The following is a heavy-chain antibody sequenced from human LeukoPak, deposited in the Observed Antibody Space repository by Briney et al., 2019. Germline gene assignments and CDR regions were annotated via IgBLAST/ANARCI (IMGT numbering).Heavy chain of an antibody. J-gene: IGHJ4*02. CDR3: ARYCSGGSCYASFDY. Sequence: QAGGSLRLSCAASGFTVSSNYMSWVRQAPGKGLEWVSVIYSGGSTYYADSVKGRFTISRDNSKNTLYLQMNSLRAEDTAVYYCARYCSGGSCYASFDYWGQGTLVTVSS. CDR1: GFTVSSNY. D-gene: IGHD2-15*01. CDR2: IYSGGST. V-gene: IGHV3-53*01.